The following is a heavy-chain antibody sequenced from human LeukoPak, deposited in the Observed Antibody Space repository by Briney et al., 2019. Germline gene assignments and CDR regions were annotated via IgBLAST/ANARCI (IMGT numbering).Heavy chain of an antibody. V-gene: IGHV3-74*01. Sequence: GGSLRLSCAASGFTFSSYWMHWVRQAPGKGLLWVSRINSDGSSTSYADSVKGRFTISRDNAKNTLYLHMNSLRAEDTAVYYCARRIAAAAAPYYFDYWGQGTLVTVSS. J-gene: IGHJ4*02. CDR1: GFTFSSYW. CDR2: INSDGSST. D-gene: IGHD6-13*01. CDR3: ARRIAAAAAPYYFDY.